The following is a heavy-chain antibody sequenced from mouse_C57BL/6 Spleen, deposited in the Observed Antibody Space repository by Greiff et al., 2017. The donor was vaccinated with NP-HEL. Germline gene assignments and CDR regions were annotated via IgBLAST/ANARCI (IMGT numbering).Heavy chain of an antibody. CDR2: INYDGSST. Sequence: EVHLVESEGGLVQPGSSMKLSCTASGFTFSDYYMAWVRQVPEKGLEWVANINYDGSSTYYLDSLKSRFIISRDNAKNILYLQMSSLKSEDTATYYCARAIYDGYYPFYAMDYWGQGTSVTVSS. D-gene: IGHD2-3*01. CDR1: GFTFSDYY. J-gene: IGHJ4*01. V-gene: IGHV5-16*01. CDR3: ARAIYDGYYPFYAMDY.